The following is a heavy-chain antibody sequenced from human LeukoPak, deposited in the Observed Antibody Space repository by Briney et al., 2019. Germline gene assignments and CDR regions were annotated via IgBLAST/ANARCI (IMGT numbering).Heavy chain of an antibody. V-gene: IGHV1-69*04. D-gene: IGHD4-11*01. CDR2: IIPILGIA. J-gene: IGHJ4*02. CDR1: GYTFTSYG. CDR3: ARASSNYKFDY. Sequence: ASVKVSYKASGYTFTSYGISWVRQAPGQGLEWMGRIIPILGIANYAQKFQGRVTITADKSTSTAYMELSSLRSEDTAVYYCARASSNYKFDYWGQGTLVTVSS.